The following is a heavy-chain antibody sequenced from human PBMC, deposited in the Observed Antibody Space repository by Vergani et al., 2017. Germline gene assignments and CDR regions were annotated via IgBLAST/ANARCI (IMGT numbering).Heavy chain of an antibody. Sequence: QVQLVQSGAEVKKPGASVKVSCKASGYTFTSYYMHWVRQAPGQGLEWMGIINPSGGSTNYAQKLQGRVTMTTDTSISTAYMELSSLRSEDTAVYYCARGSQPGSSGYGVDYWGQGTLVTVSS. J-gene: IGHJ4*02. V-gene: IGHV1-46*01. D-gene: IGHD3-22*01. CDR1: GYTFTSYY. CDR3: ARGSQPGSSGYGVDY. CDR2: INPSGGST.